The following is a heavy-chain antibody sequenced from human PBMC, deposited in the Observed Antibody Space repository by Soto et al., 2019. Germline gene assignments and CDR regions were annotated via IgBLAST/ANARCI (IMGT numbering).Heavy chain of an antibody. CDR1: GFTFSSYA. CDR3: ATQVVVAVAYYFDY. J-gene: IGHJ4*02. D-gene: IGHD2-15*01. V-gene: IGHV3-23*01. Sequence: PGGSLRLSCTASGFTFSSYARSWVRQTPGKGLEWVSAISGSADSTSYADSVKGRFTISRDNSKNTLYLQMNSLRAEDTAVYYCATQVVVAVAYYFDYWGQGTLVTVSS. CDR2: ISGSADST.